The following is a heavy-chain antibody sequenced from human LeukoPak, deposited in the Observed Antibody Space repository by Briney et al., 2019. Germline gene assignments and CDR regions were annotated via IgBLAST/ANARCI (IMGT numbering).Heavy chain of an antibody. V-gene: IGHV3-30*02. CDR1: GLTFSSYV. CDR3: AKVTRGRYSGAFDY. J-gene: IGHJ4*02. CDR2: IWYDGSNI. Sequence: GWSLTLSCPASGLTFSSYVMHWLRQAPGKGLEGVAFIWYDGSNIYYADSVKGRFTIFRDNSKNTLYLEMNGLRAEETAVYYCAKVTRGRYSGAFDYWGQGTLVTVSS. D-gene: IGHD5-12*01.